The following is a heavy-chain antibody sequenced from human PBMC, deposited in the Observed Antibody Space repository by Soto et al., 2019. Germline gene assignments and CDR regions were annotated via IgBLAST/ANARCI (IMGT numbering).Heavy chain of an antibody. CDR1: GFTFSSYW. D-gene: IGHD1-26*01. Sequence: PGGSLRLSCAASGFTFSSYWMYWVRQAPGKGLVWVSRINSDGSSTTYADSVKGRFTISRDNAKNTLYLQMNSLRAEDTAVYYCARALVWSGSYYAVDYWGQGTLVTVSS. J-gene: IGHJ4*02. CDR3: ARALVWSGSYYAVDY. V-gene: IGHV3-74*01. CDR2: INSDGSST.